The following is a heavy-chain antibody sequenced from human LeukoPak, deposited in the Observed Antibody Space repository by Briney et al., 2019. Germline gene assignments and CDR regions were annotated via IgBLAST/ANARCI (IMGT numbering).Heavy chain of an antibody. Sequence: SETLSLTCTVSGGSISSYYWSWIRQPPGKGLECIGNIYYSGSTNYNPSLKSRVTISVDTSKNQFSLKLSSVTAADTAVYYCARRTYFYDSSGYYFDYWGQGTLVTVSS. CDR3: ARRTYFYDSSGYYFDY. CDR1: GGSISSYY. D-gene: IGHD3-22*01. CDR2: IYYSGST. V-gene: IGHV4-59*12. J-gene: IGHJ4*02.